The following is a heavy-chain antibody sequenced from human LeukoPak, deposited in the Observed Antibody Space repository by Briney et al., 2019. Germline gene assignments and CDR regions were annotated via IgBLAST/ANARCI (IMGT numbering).Heavy chain of an antibody. CDR3: ARWGSTSCYDY. CDR1: GFTFSTYA. CDR2: ISTNGVGT. D-gene: IGHD2-2*01. Sequence: GGSLRLSCTASGFTFSTYAMHWVRQAPGKGLEYVSAISTNGVGTYYANSVKGRFTISRDNSKNTLYLQMGSLRAEDMAVYYCARWGSTSCYDYWGQGTLVTVSS. J-gene: IGHJ4*02. V-gene: IGHV3-64*01.